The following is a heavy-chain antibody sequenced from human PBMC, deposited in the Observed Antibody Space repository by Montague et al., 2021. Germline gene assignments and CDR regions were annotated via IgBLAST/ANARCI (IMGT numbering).Heavy chain of an antibody. CDR3: AKDRGDSSGWPIFDY. CDR2: IHRRGSPT. V-gene: IGHV3-23*03. J-gene: IGHJ4*02. D-gene: IGHD6-19*01. CDR1: GFTFSRFA. Sequence: SLRLSCAASGFTFSRFAMSWVRQAPGKGLEWVSIIHRRGSPTYYGDSVKGRFTISRGDSKNMLYLQLNSLRAEDTAVYYCAKDRGDSSGWPIFDYWGQGTLVTVSS.